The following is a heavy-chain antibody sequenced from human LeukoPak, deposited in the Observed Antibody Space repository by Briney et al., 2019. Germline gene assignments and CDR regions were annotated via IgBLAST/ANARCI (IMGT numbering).Heavy chain of an antibody. CDR2: IYTSGST. CDR1: GGSISSYY. Sequence: PSETLSLTCTVSGGSISSYYWSWIRQPAGKGLEWIGRIYTSGSTNYNPSLKSRVTMSVDTPKNQFSLKLSSVTAADTAVYYCARAPLFGVVHYFDYWGQGTLVTVSP. J-gene: IGHJ4*02. D-gene: IGHD3-3*01. CDR3: ARAPLFGVVHYFDY. V-gene: IGHV4-4*07.